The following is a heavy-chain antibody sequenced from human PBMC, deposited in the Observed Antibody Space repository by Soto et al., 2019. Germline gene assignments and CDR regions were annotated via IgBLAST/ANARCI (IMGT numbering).Heavy chain of an antibody. CDR2: IYYSGST. J-gene: IGHJ4*02. CDR1: GASINSGDYY. Sequence: SETLSLTCTVSGASINSGDYYWSWIRQPPGKGLEWIGHIYYSGSTYYNPSLKSRAGISVDSSKSQVSLKLTSVTAADTAVYFPDRPLTNYYRLDYWGQGALVTVSS. V-gene: IGHV4-30-4*01. D-gene: IGHD3-10*01. CDR3: DRPLTNYYRLDY.